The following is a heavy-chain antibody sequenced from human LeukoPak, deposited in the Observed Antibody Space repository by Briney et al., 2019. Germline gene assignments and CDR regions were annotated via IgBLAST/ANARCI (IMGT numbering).Heavy chain of an antibody. CDR1: GGTFSSYA. J-gene: IGHJ4*02. D-gene: IGHD3-10*01. CDR2: IIPIFGTA. V-gene: IGHV1-69*06. CDR3: ARTYGSGSYYFDY. Sequence: SVKVSCKASGGTFSSYAISWVRQAPGQGLEWMGGIIPIFGTANYAQKFQGRVTITADKSTSPAYMELSSLRSEDTAVYYCARTYGSGSYYFDYWGQGTLVTVSS.